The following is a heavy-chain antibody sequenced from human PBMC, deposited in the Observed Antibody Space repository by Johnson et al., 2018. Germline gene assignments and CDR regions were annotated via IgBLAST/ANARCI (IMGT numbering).Heavy chain of an antibody. Sequence: VQLVESGGGLVQPGGSLGLSCEASGFTFSSYWMSWVRQAPGKGLEWVANLKQDGSAKYYVDSGKGRFPISRDNAKNSLYLQRNSRRAEDTALYYCAREKAYYYYMEVWGKGTTVTVSS. CDR2: LKQDGSAK. V-gene: IGHV3-7*01. CDR3: AREKAYYYYMEV. CDR1: GFTFSSYW. J-gene: IGHJ6*03.